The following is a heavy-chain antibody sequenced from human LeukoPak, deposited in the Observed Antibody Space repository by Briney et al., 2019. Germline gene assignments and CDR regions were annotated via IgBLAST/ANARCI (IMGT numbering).Heavy chain of an antibody. Sequence: SATLSLTCTVSGGSISSYYWSWIRQPPGKGLEWIGYIYYSGSTNYNPSLKSRVTISVDTSKNQFSLKLSSVTAADTAVYYCARQGGGFWYFDLWGRGTLVTVSS. CDR3: ARQGGGFWYFDL. CDR2: IYYSGST. D-gene: IGHD6-25*01. CDR1: GGSISSYY. V-gene: IGHV4-59*08. J-gene: IGHJ2*01.